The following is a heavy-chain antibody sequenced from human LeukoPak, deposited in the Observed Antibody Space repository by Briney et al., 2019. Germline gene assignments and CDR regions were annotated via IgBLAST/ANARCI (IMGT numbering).Heavy chain of an antibody. Sequence: SETLSLTCNVSGESISSGNYYWIWIRQPAGKGLEWIGRIHSSGFANYNRSLKSRVTISRDTSKNQLSLKVSSVTAADTAVYFCVSSRVATPPYNYGMDVWGQGTTVVVSS. CDR2: IHSSGFA. J-gene: IGHJ6*02. CDR3: VSSRVATPPYNYGMDV. D-gene: IGHD5-12*01. V-gene: IGHV4-61*02. CDR1: GESISSGNYY.